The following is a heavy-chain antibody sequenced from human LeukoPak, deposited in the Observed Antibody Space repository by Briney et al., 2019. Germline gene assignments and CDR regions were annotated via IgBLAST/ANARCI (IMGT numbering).Heavy chain of an antibody. J-gene: IGHJ4*02. CDR2: ISYDGSIK. CDR1: GFTFSSYA. D-gene: IGHD5-12*01. Sequence: GGSLRLSCAAPGFTFSSYAMHWVRQAPGKGLEWVAVISYDGSIKYYADSVKGRLTISRDNSKNTLYLQMNRLRAEDTAEYYCARDGASSVWLRFPIRYWGQGTVVTVSS. V-gene: IGHV3-30*01. CDR3: ARDGASSVWLRFPIRY.